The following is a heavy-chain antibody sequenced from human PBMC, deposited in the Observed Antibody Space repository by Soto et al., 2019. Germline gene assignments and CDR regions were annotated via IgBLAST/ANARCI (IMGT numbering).Heavy chain of an antibody. CDR2: INPGNGDT. CDR1: GYTFNSYT. V-gene: IGHV1-3*01. CDR3: ARGPISGLLL. D-gene: IGHD3-10*01. J-gene: IGHJ4*02. Sequence: QVQLVQSAAEVKKPGASVKLSCKASGYTFNSYTIHWVRQAAGQRLEWMGWINPGNGDTKYSQNFQGRVTITSDTSATTAYMELSSLRSEDTAVYYCARGPISGLLLWGQGTLVTVSS.